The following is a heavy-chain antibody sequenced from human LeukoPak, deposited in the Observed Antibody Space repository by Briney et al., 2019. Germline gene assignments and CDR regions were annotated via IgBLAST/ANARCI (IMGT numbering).Heavy chain of an antibody. Sequence: ASVKVSCKASGGTFSSYAISWVRQAPGQGLEWMGRIIPILGIANYAQKLQGRVTITADKSTSTAYMELSSLRSEDTAVYYCARAPPVPAAISWFDPWGQGTLVTVSS. D-gene: IGHD2-2*01. CDR2: IIPILGIA. V-gene: IGHV1-69*04. CDR1: GGTFSSYA. CDR3: ARAPPVPAAISWFDP. J-gene: IGHJ5*02.